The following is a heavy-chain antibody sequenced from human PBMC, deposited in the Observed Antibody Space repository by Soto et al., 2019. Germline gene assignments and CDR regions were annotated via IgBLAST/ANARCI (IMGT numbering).Heavy chain of an antibody. CDR1: GVAVSDYY. J-gene: IGHJ4*02. V-gene: IGHV3-53*01. D-gene: IGHD1-1*01. Sequence: PGGSPRPSRAASGVAVSDYYMSRVRPAPGRGLQWVSVIYTAGPTYYADSVKGRFTISRDESKNTLYFQMDNLRAEDTATYYCARGKSRDAYNPLGYWGPGTLVTVSS. CDR2: IYTAGPT. CDR3: ARGKSRDAYNPLGY.